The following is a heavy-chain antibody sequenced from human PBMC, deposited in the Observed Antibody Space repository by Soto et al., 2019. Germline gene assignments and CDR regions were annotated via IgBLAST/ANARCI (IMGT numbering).Heavy chain of an antibody. CDR1: GYTLTELS. J-gene: IGHJ5*02. V-gene: IGHV1-24*01. CDR2: FDPEDGET. D-gene: IGHD2-2*01. Sequence: VSVKVSCKVSGYTLTELSMHWVRQTPGKGLEWMGGFDPEDGETIYAQKFQGRVTMTEDTSTDTAYMELSSLRSEDTAVYYCATEGPYCSSTSCQNWFDPWGQGTLVTVSS. CDR3: ATEGPYCSSTSCQNWFDP.